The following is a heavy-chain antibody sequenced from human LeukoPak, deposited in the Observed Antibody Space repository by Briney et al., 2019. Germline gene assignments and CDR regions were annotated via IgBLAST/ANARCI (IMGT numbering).Heavy chain of an antibody. J-gene: IGHJ4*02. V-gene: IGHV3-30*04. D-gene: IGHD3-10*01. Sequence: PGRSLRLSCAASGFTFSTYAMHWVRQPPGKGLEWVAAISYEGSNKYYADSVKGRFTISRDNSKNTLYLQMISVRAEDTAVYYCARERVRGVIFPFDYWGQGTLVTVSS. CDR1: GFTFSTYA. CDR3: ARERVRGVIFPFDY. CDR2: ISYEGSNK.